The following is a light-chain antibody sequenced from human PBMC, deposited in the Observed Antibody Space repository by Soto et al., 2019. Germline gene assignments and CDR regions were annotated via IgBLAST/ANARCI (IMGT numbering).Light chain of an antibody. Sequence: QSVLTQPPSASGTPGQRVTISCSGSSSNIGSKTVNWYQQLPGTAPKLLIYGSDQRPSGVPDRFSGSKSGTSASLAISGLQSEDEDDYYCAAWDDGLNGYVFGTGTKVTVL. CDR2: GSD. V-gene: IGLV1-44*01. CDR3: AAWDDGLNGYV. J-gene: IGLJ1*01. CDR1: SSNIGSKT.